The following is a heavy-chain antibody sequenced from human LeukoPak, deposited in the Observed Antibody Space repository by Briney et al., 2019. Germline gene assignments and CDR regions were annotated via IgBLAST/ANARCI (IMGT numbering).Heavy chain of an antibody. CDR1: GGSITSSSYY. D-gene: IGHD3-10*01. CDR2: IYHSGST. J-gene: IGHJ3*02. Sequence: SETLSLTCTVSGGSITSSSYYWGWIRQPPGKGLEWIGTIYHSGSTYSNPSLKSRLTMSVDISKNQFSLKLSSVTAADTAVYYCARGVKGLRGAFEIWGQGTMVTVSS. V-gene: IGHV4-39*07. CDR3: ARGVKGLRGAFEI.